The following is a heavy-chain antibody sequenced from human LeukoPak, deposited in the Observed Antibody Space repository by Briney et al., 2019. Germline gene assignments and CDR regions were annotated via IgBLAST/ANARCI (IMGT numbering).Heavy chain of an antibody. CDR2: IYTSGST. J-gene: IGHJ4*02. V-gene: IGHV4-4*07. CDR3: ARTWQTVVQQVSFDY. Sequence: SETLSLTCTVSGGSISSYYWSWIRQPAGKGLEWIGRIYTSGSTNYNPSLKSRVTMSVDTSKNQFSLKLSSVTAADTAVYYCARTWQTVVQQVSFDYWGQGTLVTVSS. CDR1: GGSISSYY. D-gene: IGHD1-1*01.